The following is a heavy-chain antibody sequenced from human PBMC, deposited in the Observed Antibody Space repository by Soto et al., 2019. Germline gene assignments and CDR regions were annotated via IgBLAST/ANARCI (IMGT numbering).Heavy chain of an antibody. Sequence: PSETLSLTCAVYGGSFSGYYWSWIRQPPGKGLEWIGEINHSGSTNYNPSLKSRVTISVDTSKNQFSLKLSSVTAADTAVYYCASLEYCSSTSCTDYWGQGTLVTSPQ. CDR3: ASLEYCSSTSCTDY. D-gene: IGHD2-2*01. V-gene: IGHV4-34*01. CDR2: INHSGST. CDR1: GGSFSGYY. J-gene: IGHJ4*02.